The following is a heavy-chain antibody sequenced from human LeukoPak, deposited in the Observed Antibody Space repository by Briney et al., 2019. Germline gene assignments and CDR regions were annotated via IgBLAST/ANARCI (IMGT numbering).Heavy chain of an antibody. D-gene: IGHD6-19*01. J-gene: IGHJ4*02. CDR2: ISSSSSYI. CDR1: GFTFSAYS. V-gene: IGHV3-21*04. Sequence: PGGSLRLSCAASGFTFSAYSMNWVRQAPGKGLEWVSSISSSSSYIYYADSVKGRFTISRDNSKNTLYLQMNSLRAEDTAVYYCAKLSIAVAGTSYFDYWGQGTLVTVSS. CDR3: AKLSIAVAGTSYFDY.